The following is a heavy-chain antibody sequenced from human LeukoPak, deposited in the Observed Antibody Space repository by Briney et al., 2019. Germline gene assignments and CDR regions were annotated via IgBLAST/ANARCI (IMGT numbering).Heavy chain of an antibody. CDR3: AREGSGSYSHYYYYYYMDV. CDR1: GYSFADYY. V-gene: IGHV1-2*02. CDR2: IKPNSGGT. J-gene: IGHJ6*03. Sequence: ASVKVSCKAFGYSFADYYMHWVRQAPGQGLEWMGWIKPNSGGTRSAQKFQGRVTMTRDTSISTAYMELRSLRSDDTAVYYCAREGSGSYSHYYYYYYMDVWGKGTTVTISS. D-gene: IGHD1-26*01.